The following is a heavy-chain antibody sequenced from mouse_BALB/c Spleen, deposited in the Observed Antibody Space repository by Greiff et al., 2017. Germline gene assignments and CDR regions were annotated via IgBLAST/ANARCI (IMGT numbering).Heavy chain of an antibody. CDR1: GYTFTSYV. J-gene: IGHJ4*01. CDR2: INPYNDGT. D-gene: IGHD2-10*02. CDR3: ARSGYGKGGYYYAMDY. V-gene: IGHV1-14*01. Sequence: EVQLQQSGPELVKPGASVKMSCKASGYTFTSYVMHWVKQKPGQGLEWIGYINPYNDGTKYNEKFKGKATLTSDKSSSTAYMELSSLTSEDSAVYYCARSGYGKGGYYYAMDYWGQGTSVTVSS.